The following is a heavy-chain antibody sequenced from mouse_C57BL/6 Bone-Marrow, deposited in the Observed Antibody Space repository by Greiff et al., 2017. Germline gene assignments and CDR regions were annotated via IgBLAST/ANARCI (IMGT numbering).Heavy chain of an antibody. V-gene: IGHV1-74*01. CDR3: ALYYGNYVGVWFAY. J-gene: IGHJ3*01. D-gene: IGHD2-1*01. Sequence: VQRVESGAELVKPGASVKVSCKASGYTFTSYWMHWVKQRPGQGLEWIGRIHPSDSDTNYNQKFKGKATLTVDKSSSTAYMQLSSLTSEDSAVYYCALYYGNYVGVWFAYWGQGTLVTVSA. CDR2: IHPSDSDT. CDR1: GYTFTSYW.